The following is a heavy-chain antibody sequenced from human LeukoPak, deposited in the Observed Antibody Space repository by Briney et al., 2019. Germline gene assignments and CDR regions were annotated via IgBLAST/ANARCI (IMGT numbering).Heavy chain of an antibody. CDR2: IYYSGST. J-gene: IGHJ3*02. CDR3: ARTKNSSGYYGPSVVDAFDI. Sequence: SETLSLTCTVSGGSISSSSYYWGWIRQPPGKGLEWIGSIYYSGSTYYNPSLKSRVTISVDTSKDQFSLKLSSVTAADTAVYYCARTKNSSGYYGPSVVDAFDIWGQGTMVTVSS. V-gene: IGHV4-39*07. CDR1: GGSISSSSYY. D-gene: IGHD3-22*01.